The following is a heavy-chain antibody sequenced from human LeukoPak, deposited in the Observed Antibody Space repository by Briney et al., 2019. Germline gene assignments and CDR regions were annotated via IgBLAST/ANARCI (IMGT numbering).Heavy chain of an antibody. D-gene: IGHD6-6*01. V-gene: IGHV4-59*01. CDR2: IYYSGST. Sequence: PSETLSLTCTVSGGSISSYYWSWIRQPPGKGLEWIGYIYYSGSTNYNPSLKSRVTISVDTSKNQFSLKLSSVTAAGTAVYYCARGGSSRVSWFDPWGQGTLVTVSS. CDR3: ARGGSSRVSWFDP. CDR1: GGSISSYY. J-gene: IGHJ5*02.